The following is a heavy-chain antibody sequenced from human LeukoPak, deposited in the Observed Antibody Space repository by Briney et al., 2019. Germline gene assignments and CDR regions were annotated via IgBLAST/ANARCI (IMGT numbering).Heavy chain of an antibody. CDR3: ARVSARGYDY. CDR1: GFMFDTYI. D-gene: IGHD5-18*01. Sequence: TGGSLRLSCAASGFMFDTYIMTWVRQAPGKGLEWISYINSINAVYYTDSVEGRFSISRDNAKNSLYLQMNSLRVGDTAIYYCARVSARGYDYWGRGTLVTVSS. J-gene: IGHJ4*02. V-gene: IGHV3-48*01. CDR2: INSINAV.